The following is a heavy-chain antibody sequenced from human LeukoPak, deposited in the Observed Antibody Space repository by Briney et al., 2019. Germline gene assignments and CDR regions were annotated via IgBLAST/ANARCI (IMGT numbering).Heavy chain of an antibody. CDR1: GGSISSGDYY. CDR3: ARETYYYDSSGYLTNWFDP. Sequence: SETLSLTCTVSGGSISSGDYYWSWIRQPPGKGLEWIGYIYYSGSTNYNPSLKSRVTISVDTSKNQFSLKLSSVTAADTAVYYCARETYYYDSSGYLTNWFDPWGQGTLVTVSS. D-gene: IGHD3-22*01. CDR2: IYYSGST. V-gene: IGHV4-61*08. J-gene: IGHJ5*02.